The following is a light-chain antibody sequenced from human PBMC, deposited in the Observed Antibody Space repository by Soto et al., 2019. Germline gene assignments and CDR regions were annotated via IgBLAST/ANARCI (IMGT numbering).Light chain of an antibody. CDR3: QQYNDWPRT. CDR1: QPFSSN. Sequence: EIVMTQSPATLSVSPGETVTLSCRASQPFSSNLAWYQRRPGQAPRLLIYGSSTRATGVPARFSGSASGTEFTLTISSLQSEDFAVYYCQQYNDWPRTFGQGTRLEIK. V-gene: IGKV3-15*01. J-gene: IGKJ5*01. CDR2: GSS.